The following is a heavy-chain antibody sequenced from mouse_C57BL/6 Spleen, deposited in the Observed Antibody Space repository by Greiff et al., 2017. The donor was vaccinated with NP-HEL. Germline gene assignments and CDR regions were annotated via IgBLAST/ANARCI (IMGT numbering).Heavy chain of an antibody. CDR1: GYTFTDYN. D-gene: IGHD3-1*01. Sequence: VQLQQSGPELVKPGASVKMSCKASGYTFTDYNMHWVKQSHGQSLEWIGYINPKRGGRRKKEKDKGKATFTVTTSSNTAYMELRSLTSDDSAVYFCARPQYYFDYWGQGTTLTVSS. V-gene: IGHV1-22*01. J-gene: IGHJ2*01. CDR3: ARPQYYFDY. CDR2: INPKRGGR.